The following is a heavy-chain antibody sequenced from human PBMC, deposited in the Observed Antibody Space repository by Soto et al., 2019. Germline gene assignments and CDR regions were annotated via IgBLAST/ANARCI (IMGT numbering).Heavy chain of an antibody. CDR1: GYTFTSYG. CDR2: ISAYNGNT. D-gene: IGHD2-15*01. J-gene: IGHJ6*02. Sequence: ASVKVSCKASGYTFTSYGISWVRQAPGQGLDWMGWISAYNGNTKYAQDLQGRVTMTTDTSTSTAYMELRSLRSDDTAVYYCARFSGGSYNTYYFYYGMDVWGQGATVTVSS. CDR3: ARFSGGSYNTYYFYYGMDV. V-gene: IGHV1-18*04.